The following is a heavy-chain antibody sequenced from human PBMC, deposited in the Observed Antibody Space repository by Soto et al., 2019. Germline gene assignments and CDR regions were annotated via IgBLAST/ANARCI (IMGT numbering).Heavy chain of an antibody. D-gene: IGHD2-8*01. Sequence: QVQLVQSGAEVKKPGASVKVSCKVSGYTLTELSMHWVRQAPGKGLEWMGGFDPEEGETTYAQKFQGRVTMTEDTSTDTAYMELSSLRSEDTAVYYCATHAYRDCTNGVCYSAFADYWGQGTLVTVSS. CDR3: ATHAYRDCTNGVCYSAFADY. J-gene: IGHJ4*02. V-gene: IGHV1-24*01. CDR2: FDPEEGET. CDR1: GYTLTELS.